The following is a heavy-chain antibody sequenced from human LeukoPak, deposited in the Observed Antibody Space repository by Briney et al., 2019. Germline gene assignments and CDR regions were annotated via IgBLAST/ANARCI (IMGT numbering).Heavy chain of an antibody. CDR1: GFTFSTFA. CDR2: IFPSGGEI. V-gene: IGHV3-23*01. D-gene: IGHD3-22*01. J-gene: IGHJ3*02. Sequence: GGSLRLSCAASGFTFSTFAMIWVRQPPGKGLEWVSSIFPSGGEIHYADSVRGRFTISRDNSKNTLYLQMNSLRAEDTAVYYCARVAQPGYYDSSGYYGAFDIWGQGTMVTVSS. CDR3: ARVAQPGYYDSSGYYGAFDI.